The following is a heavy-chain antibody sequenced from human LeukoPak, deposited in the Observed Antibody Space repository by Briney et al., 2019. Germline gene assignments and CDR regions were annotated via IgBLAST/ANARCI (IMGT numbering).Heavy chain of an antibody. CDR2: ISGSGGST. J-gene: IGHJ4*02. V-gene: IGHV3-23*01. CDR1: GFTFSSYA. Sequence: GGSLTLSCAASGFTFSSYAMSWVRQTPGKGLEWVSAISGSGGSTNHADSVKGRFTISRDNSQNTLYLHMNSLRAEDTAVYYCTKRGDPSIAAAYPWDCWGQRTLVTVSS. D-gene: IGHD6-13*01. CDR3: TKRGDPSIAAAYPWDC.